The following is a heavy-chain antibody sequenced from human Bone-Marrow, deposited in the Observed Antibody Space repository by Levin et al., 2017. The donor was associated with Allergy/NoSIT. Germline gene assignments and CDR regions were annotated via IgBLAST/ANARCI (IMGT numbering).Heavy chain of an antibody. D-gene: IGHD5-24*01. CDR1: GGSISSYY. Sequence: SQTLSLTCTVSGGSISSYYWSWIRQPPGKGLEWIGYIYYSGSTNYNPSLKSRVTISVDTSKNQFSLKLSYVTAADTAVYYCARGGRDGYKHYYYGMDGWGQGTTVTVSS. CDR2: IYYSGST. CDR3: ARGGRDGYKHYYYGMDG. V-gene: IGHV4-59*01. J-gene: IGHJ6*02.